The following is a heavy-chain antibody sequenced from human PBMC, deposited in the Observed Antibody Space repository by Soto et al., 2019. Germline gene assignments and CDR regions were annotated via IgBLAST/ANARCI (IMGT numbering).Heavy chain of an antibody. D-gene: IGHD6-19*01. CDR1: GGTFSSYT. CDR3: ASPSQISGWKGSMVFDY. Sequence: SVKVSCKASGGTFSSYTISWVRQAPGQGLEWMGRIIPILGIANYAQKFQGRVTITADKSTSTAYMELSSLRSEDTAVYYCASPSQISGWKGSMVFDYGGKGNRVTGLL. J-gene: IGHJ4*02. V-gene: IGHV1-69*02. CDR2: IIPILGIA.